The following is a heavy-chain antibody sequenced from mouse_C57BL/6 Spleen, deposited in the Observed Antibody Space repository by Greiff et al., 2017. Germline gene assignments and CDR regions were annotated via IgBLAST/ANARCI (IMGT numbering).Heavy chain of an antibody. D-gene: IGHD2-4*01. CDR2: IWTGGGT. J-gene: IGHJ4*01. Sequence: VKLMESGPGLVAPSQSLSITCTVSGFSLTSYAISWVRQPPGKGLEWLGVIWTGGGTNYNSALKSRLSISKDNSKSQVFLKMNSLQTDDTARYYCARNDDYDAYYYAMDYWGQGTSVTVSS. CDR1: GFSLTSYA. CDR3: ARNDDYDAYYYAMDY. V-gene: IGHV2-9-1*01.